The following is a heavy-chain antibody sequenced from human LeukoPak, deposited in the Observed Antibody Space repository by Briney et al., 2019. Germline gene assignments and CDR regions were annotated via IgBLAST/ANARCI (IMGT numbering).Heavy chain of an antibody. J-gene: IGHJ4*02. V-gene: IGHV4-4*09. CDR2: IYTSGST. D-gene: IGHD2-15*01. CDR1: GGSISSYY. Sequence: SETLSLTCTVSGGSISSYYWSWIRQPPGKGLEWIGYIYTSGSTNYNPSLKSRVTISVDTSKNQFSLKLSSVTAADTAVYYCARVLGYCSGGSCYSSGVYFDYWGQGTLVTVSS. CDR3: ARVLGYCSGGSCYSSGVYFDY.